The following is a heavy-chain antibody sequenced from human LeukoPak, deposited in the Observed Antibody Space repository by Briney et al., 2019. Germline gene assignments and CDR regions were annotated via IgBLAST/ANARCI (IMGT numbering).Heavy chain of an antibody. D-gene: IGHD3-22*01. CDR2: IIPIFGTA. Sequence: GASVKVSCKASGGTFSSYAISWVRQAPGQGLEWMGGIIPIFGTANYAQKFQGRVTITTDESTSTAYMELSSLRSEDTAVYYCARHPIVPKRYYYDSSGYYYYYYYMDVWGKGTTVTVS. J-gene: IGHJ6*03. CDR1: GGTFSSYA. CDR3: ARHPIVPKRYYYDSSGYYYYYYYMDV. V-gene: IGHV1-69*05.